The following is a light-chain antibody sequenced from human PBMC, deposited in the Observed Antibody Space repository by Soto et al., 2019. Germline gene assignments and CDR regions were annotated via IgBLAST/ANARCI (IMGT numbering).Light chain of an antibody. J-gene: IGLJ1*01. Sequence: QSALTQPRSVSGSPGQSVTISCTGTTSDLGSYDYVSWYQQHPGRAPKLMIYDVTKRPSGVPDRFSGSKSGNTASLTISRPQADDEAHSYCCSFSGTNTLYVFGTGTQLTVL. CDR1: TSDLGSYDY. CDR2: DVT. V-gene: IGLV2-11*01. CDR3: CSFSGTNTLYV.